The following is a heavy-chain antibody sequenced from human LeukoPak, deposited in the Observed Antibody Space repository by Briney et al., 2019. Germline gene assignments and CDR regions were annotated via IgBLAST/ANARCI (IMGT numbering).Heavy chain of an antibody. D-gene: IGHD3-22*01. J-gene: IGHJ4*02. CDR1: GFTFVNAW. CDR2: IKSKTDCGTT. Sequence: GGSLRLSCAASGFTFVNAWMTWVRQAPGKGLEWVGRIKSKTDCGTTDYAAPVKGRFTISRDDSKNTLYLQMNSLKTDDTAVYYCTTDRYYDAAYTTWGQGTLVTVSS. V-gene: IGHV3-15*01. CDR3: TTDRYYDAAYTT.